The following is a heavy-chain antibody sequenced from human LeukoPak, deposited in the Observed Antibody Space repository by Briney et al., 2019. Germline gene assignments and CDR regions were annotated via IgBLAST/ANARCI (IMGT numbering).Heavy chain of an antibody. D-gene: IGHD6-19*01. Sequence: GGSLRLPCAASGFTFSSYGIHWVRQAPGKGLEWVAFIRYDGSNKYYADSVKGRFTISRDNSKNTLYLQMKSLRAEDTAVYYCRAVAGSSDYWGRGTLVTVSS. CDR1: GFTFSSYG. CDR3: RAVAGSSDY. J-gene: IGHJ4*02. CDR2: IRYDGSNK. V-gene: IGHV3-30*02.